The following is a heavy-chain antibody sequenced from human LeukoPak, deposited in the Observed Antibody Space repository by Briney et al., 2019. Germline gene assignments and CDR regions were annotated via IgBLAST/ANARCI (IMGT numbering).Heavy chain of an antibody. D-gene: IGHD4-11*01. CDR1: GFTFSSYG. J-gene: IGHJ4*02. V-gene: IGHV3-30*18. CDR3: AKDSYSYSSFDY. CDR2: ISYDGSNK. Sequence: GSLRLSCAASGFTFSSYGMHWVRQAPGKGLEWVAVISYDGSNKYYADSVKGRFTISRDNSKNTLYLQMNSLRAEDTAVYYCAKDSYSYSSFDYWGQGTLVTVSS.